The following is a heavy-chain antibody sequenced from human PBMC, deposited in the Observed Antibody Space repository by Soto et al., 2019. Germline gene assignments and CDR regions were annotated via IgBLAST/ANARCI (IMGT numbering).Heavy chain of an antibody. D-gene: IGHD5-18*01. V-gene: IGHV4-59*01. CDR2: IYYSGST. J-gene: IGHJ4*02. Sequence: QVQLQESGPGLVKPSETLSLTCTVSGGSISSYYWSWIRQPPGKGLEWIGYIYYSGSTNYNPSLKSRVTISVDTSKNQFSLKLSSVTAADTAVYYCARGSGYSFTQTDYWGQGTLVTVSS. CDR1: GGSISSYY. CDR3: ARGSGYSFTQTDY.